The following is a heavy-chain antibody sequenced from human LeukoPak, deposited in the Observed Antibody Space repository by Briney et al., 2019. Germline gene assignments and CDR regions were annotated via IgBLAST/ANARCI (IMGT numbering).Heavy chain of an antibody. CDR2: IYHSGST. D-gene: IGHD4-17*01. V-gene: IGHV4-30-2*01. J-gene: IGHJ5*02. CDR3: ARGYYGDYGWFDP. CDR1: GGSISSGGYS. Sequence: SETLSLTCAVSGGSISSGGYSWSWIRQPPGKGLEWIGYIYHSGSTYYNPSLKSRVTISVDRSKNQFSLKLSSVTAADTAVYYCARGYYGDYGWFDPWGLGTLVTVSS.